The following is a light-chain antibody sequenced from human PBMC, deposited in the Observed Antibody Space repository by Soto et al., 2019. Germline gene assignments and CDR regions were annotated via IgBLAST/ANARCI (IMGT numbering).Light chain of an antibody. CDR1: QTVSRW. CDR3: QHFNTYWT. V-gene: IGKV1-5*01. CDR2: DAS. Sequence: DIQMTQSPSTLSASVGDRVTITCRASQTVSRWLAWYQQKPGKAPKLLIYDASTLESGVPSRFSGSISGTEFTLTISSLQPDDFATYYCQHFNTYWTFGQGTKVDIK. J-gene: IGKJ1*01.